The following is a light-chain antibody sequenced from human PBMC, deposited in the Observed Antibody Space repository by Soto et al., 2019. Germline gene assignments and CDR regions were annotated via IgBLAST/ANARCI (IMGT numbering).Light chain of an antibody. J-gene: IGLJ2*01. V-gene: IGLV2-14*01. Sequence: QSALTQPASVSGSPGQSITISCTGTSSDVGGYNFVSWYQQHPGKAPKLMIFEVNNRPSGVSNCFSGSKSGNTASLTISGLQAEDEADYYCSSWTSSTTQVLGGGTKVTVL. CDR1: SSDVGGYNF. CDR2: EVN. CDR3: SSWTSSTTQV.